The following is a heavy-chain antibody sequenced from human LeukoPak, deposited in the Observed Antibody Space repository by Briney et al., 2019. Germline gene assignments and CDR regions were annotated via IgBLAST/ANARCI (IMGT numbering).Heavy chain of an antibody. D-gene: IGHD6-13*01. CDR1: GYTFTSYY. CDR3: ARVRRRYSSSWYPLGY. V-gene: IGHV1-2*02. J-gene: IGHJ4*02. CDR2: INPNSGGT. Sequence: ASVKVSCKASGYTFTSYYMHWVRQAPGQGLEWMGWINPNSGGTNYAQKFQGRVTMTRDTSISTAYMELSRLRSDDTAVYYCARVRRRYSSSWYPLGYWGQGTLVTVSS.